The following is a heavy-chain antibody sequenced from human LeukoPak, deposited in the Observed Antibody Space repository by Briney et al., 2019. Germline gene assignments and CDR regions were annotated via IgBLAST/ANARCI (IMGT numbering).Heavy chain of an antibody. J-gene: IGHJ5*02. D-gene: IGHD2-15*01. V-gene: IGHV1-2*02. CDR1: GYTFTGYY. Sequence: ASVKVSCKASGYTFTGYYMHWVRQAPGQGLEWMGWINPNSGGTNYAQKFQGRVTMTRDTSISTAYMELSRLRSDDTAVYYCARDGVGYCSGGSCYSNWFDPWGQGTLVTVSS. CDR3: ARDGVGYCSGGSCYSNWFDP. CDR2: INPNSGGT.